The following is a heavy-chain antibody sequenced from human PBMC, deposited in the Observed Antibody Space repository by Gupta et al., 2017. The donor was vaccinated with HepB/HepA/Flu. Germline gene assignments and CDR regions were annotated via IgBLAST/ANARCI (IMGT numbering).Heavy chain of an antibody. J-gene: IGHJ4*02. CDR1: GGTFSSYA. D-gene: IGHD6-19*01. Sequence: QVQLVQSGAEVKKPGSSVKVSCKASGGTFSSYAISWVRQAPGQGLEWMGRIIPMIGIANDAQKIQGRVTITEDKATRTAYMEVRRVRYEDTAVYYCMTGDTIAVAGLADGGQGTMVTVCS. CDR3: MTGDTIAVAGLAD. CDR2: IIPMIGIA. V-gene: IGHV1-69*04.